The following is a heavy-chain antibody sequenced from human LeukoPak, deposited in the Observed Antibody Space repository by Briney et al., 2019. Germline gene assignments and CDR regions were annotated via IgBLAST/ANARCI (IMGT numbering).Heavy chain of an antibody. CDR3: ATPGIAAAGNMVFDY. Sequence: GGSLRLSCAASGFTFSSYGMHWVRQAPGKGLEWVAVISYDGSNKYYADSVKGRFTISRDNSKNTLYLQMSSLRAEDTAVYYCATPGIAAAGNMVFDYWGQGTLVTVSS. D-gene: IGHD6-13*01. CDR1: GFTFSSYG. J-gene: IGHJ4*02. CDR2: ISYDGSNK. V-gene: IGHV3-30*03.